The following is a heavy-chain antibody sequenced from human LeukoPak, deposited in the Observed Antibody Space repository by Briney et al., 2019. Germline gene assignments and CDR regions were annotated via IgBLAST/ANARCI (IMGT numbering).Heavy chain of an antibody. CDR2: IKQDGSEK. CDR3: AREDIVVVPAAFDY. D-gene: IGHD2-2*01. CDR1: GFTLSSYW. V-gene: IGHV3-7*01. J-gene: IGHJ4*02. Sequence: GGSLRLSCAASGFTLSSYWMSWVRQAPGKGLEWVANIKQDGSEKYYVDSVKGRFTISRDNAKNSLYLQMNSLRAEDTAVYYCAREDIVVVPAAFDYWGQGTLVTVSS.